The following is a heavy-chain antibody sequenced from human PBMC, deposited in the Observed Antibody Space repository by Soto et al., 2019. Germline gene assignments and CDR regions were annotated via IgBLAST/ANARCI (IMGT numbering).Heavy chain of an antibody. Sequence: GGSLRLSCAASGFTFSTYAMAWVRQAPGKGLEWVSGVSASGGSTYYADSVKGRFTISRDNSKNTLYLQMNSLRAEDTAVYYCARKIVVVVAANDYWGQGTLVTVSS. CDR2: VSASGGST. V-gene: IGHV3-23*01. CDR3: ARKIVVVVAANDY. CDR1: GFTFSTYA. D-gene: IGHD2-15*01. J-gene: IGHJ4*02.